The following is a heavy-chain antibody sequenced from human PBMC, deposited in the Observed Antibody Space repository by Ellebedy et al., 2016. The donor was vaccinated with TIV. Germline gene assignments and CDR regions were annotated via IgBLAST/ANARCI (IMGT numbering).Heavy chain of an antibody. CDR2: ISQSGST. CDR3: ARRVREGSEYFDY. Sequence: MPSETLSLTCAVYSGYFKGYSWSWIRQPPGQGLEWIGEISQSGSTNYNPSLKSRVTRSLDTSKYQFSLQLTSMTAADTAVYFCARRVREGSEYFDYWGRGILVTVSS. V-gene: IGHV4-34*01. J-gene: IGHJ4*01. CDR1: SGYFKGYS. D-gene: IGHD3-10*01.